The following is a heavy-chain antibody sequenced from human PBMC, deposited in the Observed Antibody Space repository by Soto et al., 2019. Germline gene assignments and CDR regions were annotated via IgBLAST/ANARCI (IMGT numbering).Heavy chain of an antibody. CDR1: GFTVSSKY. D-gene: IGHD2-15*01. V-gene: IGHV3-53*01. CDR2: IWSAGLT. Sequence: GGSLRLSCAASGFTVSSKYMNWVRQAPGKGLEWVSIIWSAGLTYYADSVRGRFTISRDISKNILFLQMNNLRAEDSAIYYCARELPPDLWGQGTLGTVS. CDR3: ARELPPDL. J-gene: IGHJ5*02.